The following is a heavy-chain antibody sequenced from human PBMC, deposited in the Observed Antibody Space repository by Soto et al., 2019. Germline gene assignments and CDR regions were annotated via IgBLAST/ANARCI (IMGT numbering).Heavy chain of an antibody. Sequence: PGGALRRSGAGCGFTVRSHYMEWVRQAPGKGLEWVGRIKNRANSYATEYAASVKGRFYISRDDSTNSLYLQMNSLTTEDTAVYYCAGAPSYYGSGIHYWGQVTTVTFSS. CDR1: GFTVRSHY. D-gene: IGHD3-10*01. CDR2: IKNRANSYAT. J-gene: IGHJ6*02. CDR3: AGAPSYYGSGIHY. V-gene: IGHV3-72*01.